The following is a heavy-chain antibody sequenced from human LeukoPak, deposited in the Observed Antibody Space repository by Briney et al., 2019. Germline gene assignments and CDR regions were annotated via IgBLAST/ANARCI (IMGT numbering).Heavy chain of an antibody. CDR1: GFTFSSFA. J-gene: IGHJ4*02. Sequence: GGSLRLSCAASGFTFSSFAMHWVRQAPGKGLEWVAIISYGGSRKYYADSVKGRFTISRDNSKNTLYLQMNSLRAEDTAVYYCAKDMHIAVALFDYWGQGTLVTVSS. D-gene: IGHD6-19*01. V-gene: IGHV3-30*04. CDR2: ISYGGSRK. CDR3: AKDMHIAVALFDY.